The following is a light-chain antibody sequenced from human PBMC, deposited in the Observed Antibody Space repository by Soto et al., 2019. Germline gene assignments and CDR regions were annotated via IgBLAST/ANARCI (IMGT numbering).Light chain of an antibody. CDR1: TNDVGAYNY. V-gene: IGLV2-8*01. Sequence: QSALTQPPSASGSPGQSVTISCTGTTNDVGAYNYVSWYQQHPGKAPKLVIYEVNKRPSGVPDRFSGSKSGNTASLTVSGLQAEDEADYYCSSFAVSNSFVFGPGTKLTVL. CDR3: SSFAVSNSFV. J-gene: IGLJ1*01. CDR2: EVN.